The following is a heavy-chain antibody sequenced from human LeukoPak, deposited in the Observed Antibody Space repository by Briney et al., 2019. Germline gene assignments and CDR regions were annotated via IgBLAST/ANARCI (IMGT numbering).Heavy chain of an antibody. CDR2: ISSSGFIM. CDR3: ARGASAAGTLYNWFDP. D-gene: IGHD6-13*01. Sequence: GGSLRLSCVASGFTFSSYEMNWVRQAPGKGLEWVSYISSSGFIMYYADSVEGRFTISRDNAKNSLYLQMNSLRAEDTAVYYCARGASAAGTLYNWFDPWGQGTLVTVSS. J-gene: IGHJ5*02. CDR1: GFTFSSYE. V-gene: IGHV3-48*03.